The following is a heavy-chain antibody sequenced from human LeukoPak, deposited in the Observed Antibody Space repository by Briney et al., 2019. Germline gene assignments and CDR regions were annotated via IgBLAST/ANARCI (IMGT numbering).Heavy chain of an antibody. V-gene: IGHV3-30*02. CDR1: GFTFSSYG. CDR2: IRYDGSNK. J-gene: IGHJ4*02. Sequence: GGSLRLSCAASGFTFSSYGMHWVRQAPGKGLEWVAFIRYDGSNKYYADSVKGRFTISRDNSKNTLYLQMNSLRAEDTAVYYCAKALVVVTAIPRLDYWGQGTLVTVSS. D-gene: IGHD2-21*02. CDR3: AKALVVVTAIPRLDY.